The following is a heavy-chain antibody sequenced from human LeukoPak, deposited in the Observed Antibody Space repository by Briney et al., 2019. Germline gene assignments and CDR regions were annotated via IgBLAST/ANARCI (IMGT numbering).Heavy chain of an antibody. V-gene: IGHV3-15*01. Sequence: PGGSLRLSCAASGFTFSKAWMSWVRQAPGRGLEWVGRIKRKGDDGTIDYAAPVKGRLSISRDDSKNTLYLQMNSLKSEDTAVYYCTAGTGRSDFDYWGQGTLVTVSS. J-gene: IGHJ4*02. CDR2: IKRKGDDGTI. CDR1: GFTFSKAW. D-gene: IGHD3/OR15-3a*01. CDR3: TAGTGRSDFDY.